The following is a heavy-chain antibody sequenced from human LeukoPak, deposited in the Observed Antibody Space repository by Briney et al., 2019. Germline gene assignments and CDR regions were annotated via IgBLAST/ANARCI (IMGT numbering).Heavy chain of an antibody. CDR1: GGTFSSYA. CDR2: IIPIFGTA. V-gene: IGHV1-69*13. CDR3: ARGHHTAMVRFDY. Sequence: SVTVSCKASGGTFSSYAISWVRQAPGQGLEWMGGIIPIFGTANYAQKFQGRVTITADESTSTAYMELSSLRSEDTAVYYCARGHHTAMVRFDYWGQGTLVTVSS. J-gene: IGHJ4*02. D-gene: IGHD5-18*01.